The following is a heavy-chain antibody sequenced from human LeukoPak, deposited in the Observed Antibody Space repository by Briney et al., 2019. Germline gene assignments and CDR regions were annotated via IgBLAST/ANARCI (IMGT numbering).Heavy chain of an antibody. J-gene: IGHJ4*02. CDR3: ARDRDGAPPGLNFDY. CDR2: INAGNGNT. V-gene: IGHV1-3*01. D-gene: IGHD4-17*01. CDR1: GYTFTSYA. Sequence: ASAKVSCKASGYTFTSYAMHWVRQAPGQRLEWMGWINAGNGNTKYSQKFQGRVTITRDTSASTAYMELSSLRSEDTAVYYCARDRDGAPPGLNFDYWGQGTLVTVSS.